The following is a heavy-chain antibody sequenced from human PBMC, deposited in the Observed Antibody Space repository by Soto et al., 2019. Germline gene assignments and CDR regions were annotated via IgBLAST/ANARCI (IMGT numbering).Heavy chain of an antibody. CDR2: ISTAGNP. Sequence: GGSLRLSCAASGFTFSRYDMHWVRQTSGKGLEWVSAISTAGNPHYHDSVKGRFTISRENSKKSLYLQMNRLSAGETAVYYCAREWEVTAYWYFHXWGRATLVT. V-gene: IGHV3-13*05. CDR1: GFTFSRYD. J-gene: IGHJ2*01. D-gene: IGHD2-21*02. CDR3: AREWEVTAYWYFHX.